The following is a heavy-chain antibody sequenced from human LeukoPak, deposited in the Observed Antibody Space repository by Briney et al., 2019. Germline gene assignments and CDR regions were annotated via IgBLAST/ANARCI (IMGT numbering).Heavy chain of an antibody. CDR1: GFTFSSYA. D-gene: IGHD6-13*01. Sequence: GGSLRLSCAASGFTFSSYAMHWVRQAPGKGLEYVSAISSNGGSTYYANSVKGRFTISRDNSKNTLYLQMGSLRAEDMAVYYCARDLRAAAGSLDYWGQGTLVTVSS. CDR2: ISSNGGST. V-gene: IGHV3-64*01. J-gene: IGHJ4*02. CDR3: ARDLRAAAGSLDY.